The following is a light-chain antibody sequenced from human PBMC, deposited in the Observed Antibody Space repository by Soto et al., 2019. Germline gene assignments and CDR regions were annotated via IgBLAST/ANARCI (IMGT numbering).Light chain of an antibody. CDR3: QQSYIMWWT. V-gene: IGKV1-39*01. J-gene: IGKJ1*01. Sequence: DIQMTQSPSSLSASVGDTVTITCRASQSITSYLNWYQQKAGKAPRLLIFAASSLQREVPSRFSGRGSGTRFTLNFSSLQPEDFATSSCQQSYIMWWTFGQGTKVE. CDR1: QSITSY. CDR2: AAS.